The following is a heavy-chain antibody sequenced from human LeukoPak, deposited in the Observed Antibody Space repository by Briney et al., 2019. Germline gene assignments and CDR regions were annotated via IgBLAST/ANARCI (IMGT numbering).Heavy chain of an antibody. D-gene: IGHD1-1*01. CDR1: GGSISIYY. Sequence: SETLSLTCTVSGGSISIYYWSWIRQPPGKGLEWIGRMHTSGSTNYNPSLNSRVTISVATSKNQFSLKLSSVTAADTAVYYCTRDNPGMTSTDTWGQGTLVTVSS. V-gene: IGHV4-4*08. CDR3: TRDNPGMTSTDT. CDR2: MHTSGST. J-gene: IGHJ4*02.